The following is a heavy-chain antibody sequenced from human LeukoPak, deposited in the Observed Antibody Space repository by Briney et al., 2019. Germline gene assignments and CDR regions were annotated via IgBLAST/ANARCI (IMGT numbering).Heavy chain of an antibody. J-gene: IGHJ6*03. Sequence: SETLSLTCTVSGGSIRSNYYWGWIRQPPGKGLEWIGSIYYSGNSYYNPSPKGRVTMSIDTSKNQFSLKVNSVTAADTAVYYCASLQGYCSGNRCPSSANYYYYMDVWGKGTTVTVSS. V-gene: IGHV4-39*07. CDR1: GGSIRSNYY. D-gene: IGHD2-15*01. CDR2: IYYSGNS. CDR3: ASLQGYCSGNRCPSSANYYYYMDV.